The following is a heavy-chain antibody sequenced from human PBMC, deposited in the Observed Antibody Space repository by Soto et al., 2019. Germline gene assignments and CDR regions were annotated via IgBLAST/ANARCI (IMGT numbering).Heavy chain of an antibody. CDR2: LSKDGANE. Sequence: EVQLLESGGDLVRPGESLRLSCTASGFILSNYAMNWVRQAPGKGLEWVSTLSKDGANEQYADSVKGRFTISKDGSKNTLYLEMKSLRAKDTAMYYCAKDPSTGAADYWGQGTQVTVSS. CDR1: GFILSNYA. CDR3: AKDPSTGAADY. J-gene: IGHJ4*02. D-gene: IGHD2-8*02. V-gene: IGHV3-23*01.